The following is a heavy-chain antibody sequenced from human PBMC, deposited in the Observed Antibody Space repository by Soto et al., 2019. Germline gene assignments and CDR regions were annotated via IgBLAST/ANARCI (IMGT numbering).Heavy chain of an antibody. V-gene: IGHV4-34*01. CDR2: INHSGST. CDR1: GGSFSGYY. Sequence: SETLSLTCAVYGGSFSGYYWSWIRQPPGKGLEWIGEINHSGSTNYNPSLKSRVTISVDTSKNQFSLKLSSVTAADTAVYYCARGRRYSSSPIEYWGQGTLVTVSS. CDR3: ARGRRYSSSPIEY. J-gene: IGHJ4*02. D-gene: IGHD6-6*01.